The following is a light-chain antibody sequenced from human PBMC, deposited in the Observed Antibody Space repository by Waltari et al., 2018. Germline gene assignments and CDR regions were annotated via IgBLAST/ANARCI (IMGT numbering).Light chain of an antibody. Sequence: QSVLTQTPSASGTPGQRVTISCSGSSFNIGSHTVNWYQQLPGTAPKLIMFGNNRRPSGVPGRFAGSKSGSSASLAISGLQSEEEADYYCGVWDDSLNGVVFGGVTKLTVL. CDR1: SFNIGSHT. CDR2: GNN. V-gene: IGLV1-44*01. CDR3: GVWDDSLNGVV. J-gene: IGLJ2*01.